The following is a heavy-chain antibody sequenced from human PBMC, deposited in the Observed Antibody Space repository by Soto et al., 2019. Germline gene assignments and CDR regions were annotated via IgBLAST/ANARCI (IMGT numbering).Heavy chain of an antibody. Sequence: GESLKISCKGSGYSFSSYWIAWVRQMPGKGLEWMGIIYPADSDTRYSPSFQGQVTISADKSISTAFLQWTSLKASDTAMYYCARQSVTTTGSLDYWGQGTLVTVSS. D-gene: IGHD1-1*01. CDR2: IYPADSDT. V-gene: IGHV5-51*01. CDR3: ARQSVTTTGSLDY. CDR1: GYSFSSYW. J-gene: IGHJ4*02.